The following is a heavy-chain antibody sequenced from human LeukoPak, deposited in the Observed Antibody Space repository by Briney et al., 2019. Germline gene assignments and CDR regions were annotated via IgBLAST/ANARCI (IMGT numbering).Heavy chain of an antibody. V-gene: IGHV3-48*01. D-gene: IGHD1-26*01. CDR3: AKGDTTWELPHDC. Sequence: GGSLRLSCTASGFTFSSYSMNWVRQAPGKGLEWVSYISSSSSTIYYADSVKGRFTISRDNSKSTLYLQMNSLRAEDTAVYYCAKGDTTWELPHDCWGQGNLVTVSS. CDR2: ISSSSSTI. CDR1: GFTFSSYS. J-gene: IGHJ4*02.